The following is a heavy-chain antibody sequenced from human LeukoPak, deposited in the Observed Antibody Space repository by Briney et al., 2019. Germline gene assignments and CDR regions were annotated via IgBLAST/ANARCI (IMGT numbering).Heavy chain of an antibody. V-gene: IGHV3-30*04. CDR2: ISYDGTNE. CDR1: GLTFSAYA. D-gene: IGHD3-10*01. J-gene: IGHJ3*02. CDR3: SMTPGPRGVFDI. Sequence: GGSLRLSCAASGLTFSAYAMHWVRQAPGKGLEWVAVISYDGTNEYYADSVKGRFTISRDNSKNTLYLQMNSLRPEDTAVYYCSMTPGPRGVFDIWGQGTMVTVSS.